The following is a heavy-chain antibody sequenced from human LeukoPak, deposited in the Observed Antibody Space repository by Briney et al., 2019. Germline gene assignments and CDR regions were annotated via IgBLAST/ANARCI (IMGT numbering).Heavy chain of an antibody. J-gene: IGHJ4*02. CDR2: LSGSGGNT. CDR3: AKVSGYYFDSGGYYYFDY. V-gene: IGHV3-23*01. D-gene: IGHD3-22*01. Sequence: PGGSLRLSCAASGFTFSSHAMGWVRQAPGKGLEWVSGLSGSGGNTYYADSVKGRFTISRDNSKNTLSLQMNSLRAEDTAVYYCAKVSGYYFDSGGYYYFDYSGQGTLVTVSS. CDR1: GFTFSSHA.